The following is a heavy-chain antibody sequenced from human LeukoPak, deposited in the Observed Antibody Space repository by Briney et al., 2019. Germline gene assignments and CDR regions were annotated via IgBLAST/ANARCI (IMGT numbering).Heavy chain of an antibody. J-gene: IGHJ4*02. CDR1: GYSFTSYW. Sequence: GGSLKISCKGSGYSFTSYWIGWVRQMPGKGLEWMGIIYPGDSDTRYSPSFQGPLTISADKSISTAYLQWSSLKASDTAMYYCARSVYYDSSGYPYYFDYWGQGTLVTVSS. V-gene: IGHV5-51*01. CDR3: ARSVYYDSSGYPYYFDY. CDR2: IYPGDSDT. D-gene: IGHD3-22*01.